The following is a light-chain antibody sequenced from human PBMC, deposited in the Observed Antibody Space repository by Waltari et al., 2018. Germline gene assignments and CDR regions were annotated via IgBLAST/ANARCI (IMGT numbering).Light chain of an antibody. CDR3: NSYTTKGTLVV. J-gene: IGLJ3*02. CDR2: DVS. CDR1: ARAICNHNF. Sequence: QSALTQPASVPASPGQSITISCTGTARAICNHNFVSWYRQHPGKAPQLVIYDVSRRPSDISPRFSGSKSGTTASLTIFGLQPEDEADYYCNSYTTKGTLVVFGGGTKLTVL. V-gene: IGLV2-14*03.